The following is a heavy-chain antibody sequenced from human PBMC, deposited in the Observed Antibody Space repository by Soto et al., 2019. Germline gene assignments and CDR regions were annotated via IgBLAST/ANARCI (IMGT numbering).Heavy chain of an antibody. Sequence: EVQLVESGGGLVQPGGSLRLSCSASGFTFSSYNMNWVRQAPGKGLEWVSYISSSSGTIYYVDSVKGRFTISRDNAKNSLYLQMNSLRDEDTAVYYCARPRGYSYVLPDYWGQGTLVTVSS. CDR1: GFTFSSYN. V-gene: IGHV3-48*02. J-gene: IGHJ4*02. CDR3: ARPRGYSYVLPDY. CDR2: ISSSSGTI. D-gene: IGHD5-18*01.